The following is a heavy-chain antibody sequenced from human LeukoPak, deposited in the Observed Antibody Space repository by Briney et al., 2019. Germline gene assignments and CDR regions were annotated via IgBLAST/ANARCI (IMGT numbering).Heavy chain of an antibody. J-gene: IGHJ4*02. CDR2: IDPNSGGT. D-gene: IGHD4-17*01. Sequence: ASVKVSCKASGYTFTGYYMHWVRQAPGQGLEWMGWIDPNSGGTNYAQKFQGRVTMTRDTSISTAYMELTRLRSDDTAVYYCARDNGDYWFDYWGQGTLVTVSS. V-gene: IGHV1-2*02. CDR3: ARDNGDYWFDY. CDR1: GYTFTGYY.